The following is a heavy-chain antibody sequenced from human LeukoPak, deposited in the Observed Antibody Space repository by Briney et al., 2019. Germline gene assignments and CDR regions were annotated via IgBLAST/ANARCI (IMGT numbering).Heavy chain of an antibody. D-gene: IGHD5-24*01. J-gene: IGHJ3*02. CDR3: ARVSRDGYNWGAFDI. V-gene: IGHV3-7*01. CDR1: GFTFSSYG. CDR2: IKQDGSEK. Sequence: PGGSLRLSCAASGFTFSSYGMHWVRQAPGKGLEWVANIKQDGSEKYYVDSVKGRFTISRDNAKNSLYLQMNSLRAEDTAVYYCARVSRDGYNWGAFDIWGQGTMVTVSS.